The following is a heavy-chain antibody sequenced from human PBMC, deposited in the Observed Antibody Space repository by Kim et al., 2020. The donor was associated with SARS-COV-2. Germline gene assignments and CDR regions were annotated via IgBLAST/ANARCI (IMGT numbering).Heavy chain of an antibody. Sequence: SVKVSCKASGFTFTSSAVQWVRQARGQRLEWIGWIVVGSGNTNYAQKFQERVTITRDMSTSTAYMELSSLRSEDTAVYYCAARGLAYCSSTSCYQYYYYYYGMDVWGQGTTVTVSS. CDR2: IVVGSGNT. D-gene: IGHD2-2*01. V-gene: IGHV1-58*01. J-gene: IGHJ6*02. CDR1: GFTFTSSA. CDR3: AARGLAYCSSTSCYQYYYYYYGMDV.